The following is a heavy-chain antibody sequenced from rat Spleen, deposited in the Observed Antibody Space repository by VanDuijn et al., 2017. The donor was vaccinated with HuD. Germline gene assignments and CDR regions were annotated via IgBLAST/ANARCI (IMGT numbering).Heavy chain of an antibody. CDR3: TADTAGIP. CDR1: GFTFSNAA. D-gene: IGHD1-7*01. Sequence: VQVVESGGGLVQPKESLKISCAASGFTFSNAAMYWVRQAPGKGLEWVARIRTKPNNYATYYVDSVKGRFTISRDDSKSMVYLQMENLKTEDTAMYYCTADTAGIPWGQGVMVTVSS. V-gene: IGHV10-5*01. CDR2: IRTKPNNYAT. J-gene: IGHJ2*01.